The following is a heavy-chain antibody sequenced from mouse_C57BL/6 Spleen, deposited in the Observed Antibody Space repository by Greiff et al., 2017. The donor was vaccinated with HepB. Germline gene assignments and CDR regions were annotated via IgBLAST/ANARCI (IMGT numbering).Heavy chain of an antibody. CDR2: INPNNGGT. D-gene: IGHD1-1*01. J-gene: IGHJ2*01. CDR1: GYTFTDYN. Sequence: EVKLQESGPELVKPGASVKIPCKASGYTFTDYNMDWVKQSHGKSLEWIGDINPNNGGTIYNQKFKGKATLTVDKSSSTAYMELRSLTSEDTAVYYCARRGPYYYGSSYSFDYWGQGTTLTVSS. V-gene: IGHV1-18*01. CDR3: ARRGPYYYGSSYSFDY.